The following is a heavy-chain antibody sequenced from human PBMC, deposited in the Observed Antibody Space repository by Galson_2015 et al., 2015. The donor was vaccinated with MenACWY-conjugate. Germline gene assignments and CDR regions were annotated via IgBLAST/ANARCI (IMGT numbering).Heavy chain of an antibody. CDR3: AKEPQDYGDPFDY. J-gene: IGHJ4*02. V-gene: IGHV3-23*01. Sequence: SLRLSCAASGFTFSSYAMSWVRQAPGKGLEWVSAISGSGGSTYYADSVKGRFTISRDNSKNTLYLQTNSLRAEDTAVYYCAKEPQDYGDPFDYWGQGTLVTVSS. D-gene: IGHD4-17*01. CDR1: GFTFSSYA. CDR2: ISGSGGST.